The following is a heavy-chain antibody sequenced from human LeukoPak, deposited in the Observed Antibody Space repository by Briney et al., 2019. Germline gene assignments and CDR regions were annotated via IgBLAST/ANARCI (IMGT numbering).Heavy chain of an antibody. Sequence: GGSLRLSCAASGFTFSSYGMHWVRQAPGKGLEWVAFIRYDGSNKYYADSVKGRFTISRDNSKNMLYLQMNSLRAEDTAVYYCEKDFCSSTGCYIPDYWGQGTLVTVSS. D-gene: IGHD2-2*02. CDR3: EKDFCSSTGCYIPDY. J-gene: IGHJ4*02. V-gene: IGHV3-30*02. CDR2: IRYDGSNK. CDR1: GFTFSSYG.